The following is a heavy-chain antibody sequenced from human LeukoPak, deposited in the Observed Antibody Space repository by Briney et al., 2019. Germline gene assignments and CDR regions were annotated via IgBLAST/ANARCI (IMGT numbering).Heavy chain of an antibody. D-gene: IGHD6-13*01. CDR3: AKDGIAAAGIAFNYYYYYMDV. V-gene: IGHV3-30*02. J-gene: IGHJ6*03. Sequence: GGSLRLSCAASGFTFSSYGMHWVRQAPGKGLEWVAFIRYDGSNKYYADSVKGRFTISRDNSKNTLYLQMNSLRAEDTAVYYCAKDGIAAAGIAFNYYYYYMDVWGKGTTVTVSS. CDR2: IRYDGSNK. CDR1: GFTFSSYG.